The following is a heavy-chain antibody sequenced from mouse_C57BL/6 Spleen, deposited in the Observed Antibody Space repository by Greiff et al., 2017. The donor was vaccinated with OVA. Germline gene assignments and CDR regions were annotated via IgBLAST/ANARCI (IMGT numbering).Heavy chain of an antibody. CDR2: IYPGGGYT. V-gene: IGHV1-63*01. J-gene: IGHJ4*01. CDR1: GYTFTNYW. CDR3: ARRENDYDRGYAMDY. Sequence: QVQLKQSGAELVRPGTSVKMSCKASGYTFTNYWIGWAKQRPGHGLEWIGDIYPGGGYTNYNEKFKGKATLTADKSSSTAYMQFSSLTSEDSAIYYCARRENDYDRGYAMDYWGQGTSVTVSS. D-gene: IGHD2-4*01.